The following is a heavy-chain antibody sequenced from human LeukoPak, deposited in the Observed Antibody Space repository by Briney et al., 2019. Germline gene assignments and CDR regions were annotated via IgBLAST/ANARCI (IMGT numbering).Heavy chain of an antibody. J-gene: IGHJ4*02. CDR2: ISSSSSYI. Sequence: PGGSLRLSCAASGFTFSSYSMNWVRQAPGKGLEWVSSISSSSSYIYYADSVKGRFTISRDNAKNSLYLQMNSLRAEDTAVYYCAVDNWNDGWVVDYWGQGALVTVSS. CDR1: GFTFSSYS. V-gene: IGHV3-21*01. D-gene: IGHD1-20*01. CDR3: AVDNWNDGWVVDY.